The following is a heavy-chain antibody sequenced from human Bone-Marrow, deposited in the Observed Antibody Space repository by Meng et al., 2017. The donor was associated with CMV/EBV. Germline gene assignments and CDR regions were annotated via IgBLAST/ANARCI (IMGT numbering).Heavy chain of an antibody. J-gene: IGHJ4*02. CDR1: GYTFTSYD. Sequence: ASVKVSCKASGYTFTSYDINWVRQAPGQGLEWMGWINPKNGATNYDQKFQDRVTMTRDTSITTAYMELSRLRFDDTAVYYCARGFDFWRGSNFDYWGQGTLVTVSS. V-gene: IGHV1-2*02. CDR3: ARGFDFWRGSNFDY. CDR2: INPKNGAT. D-gene: IGHD3-3*01.